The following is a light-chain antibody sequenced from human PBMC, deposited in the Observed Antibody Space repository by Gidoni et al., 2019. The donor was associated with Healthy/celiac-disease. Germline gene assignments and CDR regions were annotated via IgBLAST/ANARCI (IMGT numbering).Light chain of an antibody. J-gene: IGLJ2*01. V-gene: IGLV2-8*01. Sequence: QSALTQPPSASGYPGSSVTIACTGTSSDVGGYIYVFWYQQHPGQAPKLMIYVVSKRPSVVPDRFSGSKSGNTASLTVSGLQAGDEADYYCSAYAGSNNLVFGGGTKLTVL. CDR3: SAYAGSNNLV. CDR2: VVS. CDR1: SSDVGGYIY.